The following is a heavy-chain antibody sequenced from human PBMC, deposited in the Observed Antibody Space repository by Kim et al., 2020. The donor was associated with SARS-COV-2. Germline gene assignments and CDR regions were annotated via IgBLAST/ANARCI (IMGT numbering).Heavy chain of an antibody. V-gene: IGHV4-59*13. D-gene: IGHD6-13*01. Sequence: SETLSLTCTVSGGSISSYYWSWIRQPPGKGLEWIGYIYYSGSTNYNPSLKSRVTISVDTSKNQFSLKLSSVTAADTAVYYCARDRRSSWSTGDYYYYGMDVWGQGTTVTVSS. J-gene: IGHJ6*02. CDR1: GGSISSYY. CDR3: ARDRRSSWSTGDYYYYGMDV. CDR2: IYYSGST.